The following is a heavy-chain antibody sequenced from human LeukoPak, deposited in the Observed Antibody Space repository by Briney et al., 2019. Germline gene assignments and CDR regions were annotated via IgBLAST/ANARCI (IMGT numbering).Heavy chain of an antibody. CDR1: GFSISVYW. CDR3: AAWGVRNF. V-gene: IGHV3-7*01. J-gene: IGHJ4*02. CDR2: INLGGSAS. Sequence: GGSLRLSCAASGFSISVYWMNWVRQVPGKGLEWVANINLGGSASLYVDSVKGRFTITRDNARNSLSLQMSSLKVEDTAIYYFAAWGVRNFWDQGTLVTVSS. D-gene: IGHD3-10*01.